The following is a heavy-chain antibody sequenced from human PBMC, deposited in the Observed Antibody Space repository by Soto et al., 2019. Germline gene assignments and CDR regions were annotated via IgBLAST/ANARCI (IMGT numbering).Heavy chain of an antibody. CDR3: ARDLSGGYGMDV. Sequence: PGGSLRLSCAASGFTFSSYGMHWVRQAPGKGLEWVAVIWYDGSNKYYADSVKGRFTISRDNSKNTRYLQMNSLRAEDTAVYYCARDLSGGYGMDVWGQGTTVTVSS. J-gene: IGHJ6*02. D-gene: IGHD2-15*01. CDR1: GFTFSSYG. CDR2: IWYDGSNK. V-gene: IGHV3-33*01.